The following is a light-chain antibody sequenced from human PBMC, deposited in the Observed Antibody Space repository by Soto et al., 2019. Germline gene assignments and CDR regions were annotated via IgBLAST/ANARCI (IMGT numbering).Light chain of an antibody. CDR1: QSVSSN. J-gene: IGKJ2*01. CDR3: QQYYSWYT. V-gene: IGKV3-15*01. Sequence: EIVMTQSPATLSVSPGERATLSCRASQSVSSNLAWYQQKPGQAPRLLIYGASTRATGIPARFSGSGSGTEFTLTTSSLQSADLEAYYWQQYYSWYTFGQGTKLEIK. CDR2: GAS.